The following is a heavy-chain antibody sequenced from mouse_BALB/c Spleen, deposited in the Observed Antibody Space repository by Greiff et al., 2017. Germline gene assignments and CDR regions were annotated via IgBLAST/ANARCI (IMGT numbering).Heavy chain of an antibody. V-gene: IGHV1-54*01. Sequence: VQLQQSGAELVRPGTSVKVSCKASGYAFTNYLIEWVKQRPGQGLEWIGVINPGSGGTNYNEKFKGKATLTADKSSSTAYMQLSSLTSDDSAVYFCARGPTVVDRGYAMDYWGQGTSVTVSS. CDR3: ARGPTVVDRGYAMDY. CDR1: GYAFTNYL. CDR2: INPGSGGT. D-gene: IGHD1-1*01. J-gene: IGHJ4*01.